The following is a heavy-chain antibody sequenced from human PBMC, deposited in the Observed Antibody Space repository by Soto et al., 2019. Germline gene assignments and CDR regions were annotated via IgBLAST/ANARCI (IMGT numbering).Heavy chain of an antibody. CDR1: GGSISSGDYY. Sequence: SETLSITCTVSGGSISSGDYYWSWIRQPPGKGLEWIGYIYYSGSTYYNPSLKSRVTISVDTSKNQFSLKLSSVTAADTAVYYCARTYDSNWFDPWGQGTLVTVSS. CDR3: ARTYDSNWFDP. J-gene: IGHJ5*02. CDR2: IYYSGST. V-gene: IGHV4-30-4*01. D-gene: IGHD3-3*01.